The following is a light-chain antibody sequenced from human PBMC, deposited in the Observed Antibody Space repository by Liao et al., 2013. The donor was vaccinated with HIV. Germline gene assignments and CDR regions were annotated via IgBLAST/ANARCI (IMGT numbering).Light chain of an antibody. V-gene: IGLV3-1*01. Sequence: SYELTQPPSVSVSPGQTASITCSGDKLGDKYACWYQQKPGQSPVLVIYQDSKRPSGIPERFSGSNSGNTATLTISRVGAGDEADYYCQVWDSTTDHPEVVFGGGTKLTVL. CDR1: KLGDKY. CDR3: QVWDSTTDHPEVV. J-gene: IGLJ2*01. CDR2: QDS.